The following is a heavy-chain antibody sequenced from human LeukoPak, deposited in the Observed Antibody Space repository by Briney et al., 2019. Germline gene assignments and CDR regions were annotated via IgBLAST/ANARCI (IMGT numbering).Heavy chain of an antibody. V-gene: IGHV1-18*01. Sequence: ASVKVSCKASGHTLTNYAITWVRQAPGQGLEWVGWISAYSGDTRYGQNLQGRVSVTTDTSTSTAYMELRSLRPDDTAVYYCARDLEMSTSFWGQGTLVTVSS. J-gene: IGHJ4*02. CDR3: ARDLEMSTSF. D-gene: IGHD5-24*01. CDR2: ISAYSGDT. CDR1: GHTLTNYA.